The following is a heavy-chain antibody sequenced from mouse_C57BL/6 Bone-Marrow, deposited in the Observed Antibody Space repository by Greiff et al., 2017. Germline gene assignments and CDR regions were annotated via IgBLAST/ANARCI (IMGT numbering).Heavy chain of an antibody. V-gene: IGHV8-12*01. J-gene: IGHJ2*01. CDR1: GFSLSTSGMG. CDR3: ARRDYGSSYNYFDY. D-gene: IGHD1-1*01. Sequence: QVTLKESGPGILQSSQTLSLTCSFSGFSLSTSGMGVSWIRQPSGKGLEWLAHIYWVDDKRYNPSLKSRLTISKDTSRNQVFLKLTSVDTADTATYYCARRDYGSSYNYFDYWGQGTTLTVSS. CDR2: IYWVDDK.